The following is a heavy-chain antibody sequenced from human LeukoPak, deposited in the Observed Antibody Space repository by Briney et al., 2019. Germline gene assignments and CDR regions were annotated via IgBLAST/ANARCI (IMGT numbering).Heavy chain of an antibody. CDR1: GFTFSNYW. CDR3: ARAGTPRVVVVAATLPPPVYYGMDV. CDR2: ISSSGSTI. D-gene: IGHD2-15*01. J-gene: IGHJ6*02. V-gene: IGHV3-11*01. Sequence: GGSLRLSCAASGFTFSNYWMSWIRQAPGKGLEWVSYISSSGSTIYYADSVKGRFTISRDNAKNSLYLQMNSLRAEDTAVYYCARAGTPRVVVVAATLPPPVYYGMDVWGQGTTVTVSS.